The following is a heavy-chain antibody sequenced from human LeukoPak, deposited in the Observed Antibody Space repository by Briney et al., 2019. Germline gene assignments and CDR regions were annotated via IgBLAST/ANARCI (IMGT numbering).Heavy chain of an antibody. CDR3: ARFSFSSSDFDY. D-gene: IGHD6-13*01. V-gene: IGHV4-39*07. J-gene: IGHJ4*02. CDR1: GGSISSNNYY. Sequence: SETLSLTCTVSGGSISSNNYYWGWIRQPPGKGLEWIGSIYYSGTTYYNPSLKSRVTISVDTSKNQFSLKLTSVTAADTAVYYCARFSFSSSDFDYWGQGTLVTVSS. CDR2: IYYSGTT.